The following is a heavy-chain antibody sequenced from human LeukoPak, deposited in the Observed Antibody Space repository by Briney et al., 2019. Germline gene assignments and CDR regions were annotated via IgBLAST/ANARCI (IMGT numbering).Heavy chain of an antibody. Sequence: GASVTVSCTASGYTFTSYAMNWVRQAPGQGLEWMGWINTNTGNPTYAQGFTGRFVFSLDTSVSTAYLQISSLKAEDTAVYYCAVTYYYDSSGYYRTEYFDYWGQGTLVTVSS. CDR3: AVTYYYDSSGYYRTEYFDY. CDR1: GYTFTSYA. D-gene: IGHD3-22*01. V-gene: IGHV7-4-1*02. CDR2: INTNTGNP. J-gene: IGHJ4*02.